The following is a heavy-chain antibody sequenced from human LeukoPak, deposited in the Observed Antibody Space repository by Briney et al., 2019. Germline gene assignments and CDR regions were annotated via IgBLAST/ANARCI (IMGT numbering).Heavy chain of an antibody. CDR2: IYTSGST. CDR1: GGSISSYY. Sequence: SETLSLTCTVSGGSISSYYWSWIRQPAGKGLEWIGRIYTSGSTNYNPSLKSRVTISVDTSKNQFSLKLSSVTAADTAVYYCAGGSDCSGGSCYSSYYYYYYMDVWGKGATVTVSS. J-gene: IGHJ6*03. D-gene: IGHD2-15*01. CDR3: AGGSDCSGGSCYSSYYYYYYMDV. V-gene: IGHV4-4*07.